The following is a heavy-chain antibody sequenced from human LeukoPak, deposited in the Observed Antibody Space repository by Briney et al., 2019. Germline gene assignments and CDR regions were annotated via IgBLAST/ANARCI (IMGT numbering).Heavy chain of an antibody. CDR1: GDSLTSHNW. V-gene: IGHV4-4*02. Sequence: SGTLSLTCAVSGDSLTSHNWWSWVRQSPGKGLEWIGEIYHSGTTNYSPSLKSRVTISVDKSKNQLSLELTSVTAADTAVYFCASCLFDYYYFAQWGQGTLVTVSS. D-gene: IGHD2/OR15-2a*01. CDR2: IYHSGTT. CDR3: ASCLFDYYYFAQ. J-gene: IGHJ4*02.